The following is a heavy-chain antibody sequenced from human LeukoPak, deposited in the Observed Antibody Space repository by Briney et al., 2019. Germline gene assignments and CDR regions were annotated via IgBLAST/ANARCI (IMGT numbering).Heavy chain of an antibody. CDR1: GFTFSSYS. CDR2: ISSSSSYI. D-gene: IGHD3-3*01. J-gene: IGHJ4*02. CDR3: AKDPDYDFWSGSPYFDY. Sequence: GGSLRLSCAASGFTFSSYSMNWVRQAPGKGLEWVSSISSSSSYIYYADSVKGRFTISRDNSKNTLYLQMNSLRAEDTAVYYCAKDPDYDFWSGSPYFDYWGQGTLVTVSS. V-gene: IGHV3-21*04.